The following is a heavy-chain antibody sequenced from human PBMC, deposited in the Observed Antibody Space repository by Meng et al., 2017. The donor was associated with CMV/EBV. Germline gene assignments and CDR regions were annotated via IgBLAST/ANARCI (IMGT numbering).Heavy chain of an antibody. J-gene: IGHJ4*02. D-gene: IGHD3-22*01. CDR2: IKSKYAGGTS. CDR3: TATHHSDSSGKY. V-gene: IGHV3-15*01. Sequence: VKLVEAGGGSGKPWGSLRLACAASGFSFSPTWMSWIRQAPGKGLEWVGRIKSKYAGGTSEYAAPVTGRFSISRDDSINTLYLQMNSLKTEDTAVYYCTATHHSDSSGKYWGQGTLVTVSS. CDR1: GFSFSPTW.